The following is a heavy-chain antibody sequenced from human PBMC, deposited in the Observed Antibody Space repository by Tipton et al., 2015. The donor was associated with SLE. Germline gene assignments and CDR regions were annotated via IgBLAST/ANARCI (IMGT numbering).Heavy chain of an antibody. J-gene: IGHJ4*02. CDR3: AKDMGYSSSSSLFDY. Sequence: SLRLSCAASGFTFDDYAIHWVRQAPGKGLEWVSLISWDGGYTYYADSVKGRFTISRDNSKNSLYLQMNSLRAEDTALYYCAKDMGYSSSSSLFDYWGQGTLVTVSS. V-gene: IGHV3-43D*04. CDR2: ISWDGGYT. D-gene: IGHD6-6*01. CDR1: GFTFDDYA.